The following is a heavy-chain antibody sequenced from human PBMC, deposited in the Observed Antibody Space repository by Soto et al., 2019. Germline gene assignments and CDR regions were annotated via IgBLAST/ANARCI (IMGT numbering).Heavy chain of an antibody. CDR1: GGSISSSSYY. CDR2: IYYSGST. J-gene: IGHJ4*02. D-gene: IGHD2-2*01. V-gene: IGHV4-39*02. CDR3: AKDNFVVVPAAMEMGIAVAGTADY. Sequence: SETLSLTCTVSGGSISSSSYYWGWIRQPPGKGLEWIGSIYYSGSTYYNPSLKSRVTISVDTSKNQFSLKLSSVTAADTAVYYCAKDNFVVVPAAMEMGIAVAGTADYWGQGTLVTVS.